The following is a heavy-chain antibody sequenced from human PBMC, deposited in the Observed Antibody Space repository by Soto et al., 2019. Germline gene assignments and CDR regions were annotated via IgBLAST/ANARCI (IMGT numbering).Heavy chain of an antibody. D-gene: IGHD1-26*01. CDR1: GFTFGNYG. CDR3: AKGGGSARDFDY. Sequence: HPGGSLTLSCTGSGFTFGNYGMHWVRQAPGKGLEWVASTSYDGNNKYYADSLKGRFTISRDNSKKMVYLQMTSLGPEDTAVYYCAKGGGSARDFDYWGQGALVTVPS. V-gene: IGHV3-30*18. J-gene: IGHJ4*02. CDR2: TSYDGNNK.